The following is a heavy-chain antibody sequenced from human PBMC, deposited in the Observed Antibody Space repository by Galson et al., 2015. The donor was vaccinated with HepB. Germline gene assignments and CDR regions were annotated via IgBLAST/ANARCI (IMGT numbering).Heavy chain of an antibody. Sequence: ALVKPTQTLTLTCTFSGFSLRTSGMCVSWIRQPPGKALEWLARIDWDDDKYYSTSLKTRLTISKDTSKNQVVLTMTNMDPVDTATYYCARTRKEPTTKSGYSYGEYYFDYWGQGTLVTVSS. CDR2: IDWDDDK. J-gene: IGHJ4*02. CDR3: ARTRKEPTTKSGYSYGEYYFDY. V-gene: IGHV2-70*11. CDR1: GFSLRTSGMC. D-gene: IGHD5-18*01.